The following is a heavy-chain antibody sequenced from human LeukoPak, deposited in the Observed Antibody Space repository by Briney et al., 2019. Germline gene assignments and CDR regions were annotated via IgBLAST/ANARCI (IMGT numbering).Heavy chain of an antibody. D-gene: IGHD1-7*01. J-gene: IGHJ3*02. CDR2: ISAYNGNT. V-gene: IGHV1-18*01. CDR3: ARLRITGTTDDAFDI. Sequence: ASVKVSCKASGGTFSSYAISWVRQAPGQGLEWMGWISAYNGNTNYAQKLQGRVTMTTDTSTSTAYMELRSLRSDDTAVYYCARLRITGTTDDAFDIWGQGTMVTVSS. CDR1: GGTFSSYA.